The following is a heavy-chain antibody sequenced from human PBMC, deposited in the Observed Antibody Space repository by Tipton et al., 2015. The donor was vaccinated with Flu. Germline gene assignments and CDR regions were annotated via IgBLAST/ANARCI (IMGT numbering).Heavy chain of an antibody. CDR3: AGRLDKGYDHMDV. CDR1: GDSISSYY. Sequence: TLSLTCTVSGDSISSYYWTWIRQSPGKGLEWIGYISYSGSTNYNPSFKSRVTISLVTSKHQFSLKLTSVTAADTAVYYCAGRLDKGYDHMDVWGQGATVTVSS. CDR2: ISYSGST. D-gene: IGHD2-15*01. J-gene: IGHJ6*02. V-gene: IGHV4-59*01.